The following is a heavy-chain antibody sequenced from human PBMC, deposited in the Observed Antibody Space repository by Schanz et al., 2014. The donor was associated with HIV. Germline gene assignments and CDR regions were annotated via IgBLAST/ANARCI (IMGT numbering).Heavy chain of an antibody. CDR3: AKAGLFFGQLWLGFFDY. Sequence: ELQLLDSGGGLVQPGGLLRLSCAASGFTFDDYAMHWVRQAPGKGLEWVSGISWSETKIGYADSVKGRFTISRDNSKNTLDLQMNNLKPEDTAVYYCAKAGLFFGQLWLGFFDYWGQGGQVTVSS. J-gene: IGHJ4*02. V-gene: IGHV3-9*01. CDR1: GFTFDDYA. CDR2: ISWSETKI. D-gene: IGHD3-10*01.